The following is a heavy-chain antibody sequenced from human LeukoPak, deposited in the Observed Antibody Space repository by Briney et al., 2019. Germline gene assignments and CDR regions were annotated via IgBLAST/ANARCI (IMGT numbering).Heavy chain of an antibody. CDR2: IKQDGSEK. CDR1: GFTFSRYW. CDR3: ARDMLFYSSSWADFYYYYYMDV. D-gene: IGHD6-13*01. V-gene: IGHV3-7*01. Sequence: GGSLRLSCAASGFTFSRYWMNWVRQAPGKGLEWVANIKQDGSEKYYVDSVKGRFTISRDNAKNSLYLQMNSLRAEDTAVYYCARDMLFYSSSWADFYYYYYMDVWGKGTTVTVSS. J-gene: IGHJ6*03.